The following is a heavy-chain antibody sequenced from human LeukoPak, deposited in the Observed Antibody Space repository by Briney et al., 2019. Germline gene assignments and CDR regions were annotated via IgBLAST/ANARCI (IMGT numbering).Heavy chain of an antibody. D-gene: IGHD4-23*01. V-gene: IGHV4-34*01. J-gene: IGHJ4*02. CDR3: ARGSNSVAY. CDR1: GGSFSDSY. Sequence: SETLSLTCAVYGGSFSDSYWSWIRQPPGEGLEWVGEISHSGDTNYNPSLKSRVTISVDTSKNQFSLNLSSVTASDTAVYYCARGSNSVAYWGQGTLVTVSS. CDR2: ISHSGDT.